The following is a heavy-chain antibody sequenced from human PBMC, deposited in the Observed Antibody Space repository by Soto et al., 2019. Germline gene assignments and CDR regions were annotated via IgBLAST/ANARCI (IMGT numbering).Heavy chain of an antibody. CDR1: GGSISSYY. D-gene: IGHD3-9*01. CDR3: ALTFENYPNPGMEV. Sequence: SESLSLTCTVSGGSISSYYWSWIRQPQGTGLEWIGYIYYSESTNYNPSLKSRVTISVDTSKNQFSLKLSSVTAADTAVYYCALTFENYPNPGMEVWGQGTTVTISS. CDR2: IYYSEST. J-gene: IGHJ6*02. V-gene: IGHV4-59*01.